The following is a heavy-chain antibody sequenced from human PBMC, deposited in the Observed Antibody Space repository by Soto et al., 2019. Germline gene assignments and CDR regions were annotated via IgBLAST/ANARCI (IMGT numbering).Heavy chain of an antibody. V-gene: IGHV1-8*01. J-gene: IGHJ6*03. CDR1: GYTFTSYD. CDR2: MNPNSGNT. CDR3: ARGQGYYYYYYMDV. Sequence: ASVKVSCKASGYTFTSYDINWVRQATGQGLEWMGWMNPNSGNTGYAQKFQGRVTMTRNTSISTAYMELSSLRSEDTAVYYCARGQGYYYYYYMDVWGKGTTVTVSS.